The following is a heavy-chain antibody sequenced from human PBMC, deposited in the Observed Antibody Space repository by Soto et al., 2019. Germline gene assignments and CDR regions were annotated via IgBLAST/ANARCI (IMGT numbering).Heavy chain of an antibody. CDR2: ISSYNGNT. D-gene: IGHD3-3*02. J-gene: IGHJ4*01. Sequence: QVQLVQSGAEVKKPGASVRVSCKASGYTFTTYGVSWVRQAPGQGLEWMGWISSYNGNTHYAQNLQGRVTMTTDTSTNTAYMELRSLRSDDTAVSYCAREHFSSTYDSLDYCGQGTLVTVSS. CDR1: GYTFTTYG. V-gene: IGHV1-18*04. CDR3: AREHFSSTYDSLDY.